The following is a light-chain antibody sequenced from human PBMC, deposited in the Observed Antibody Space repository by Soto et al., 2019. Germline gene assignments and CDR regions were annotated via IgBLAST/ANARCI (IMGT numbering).Light chain of an antibody. V-gene: IGKV3-20*01. J-gene: IGKJ5*01. CDR1: QSVDND. Sequence: EIVMTQSPATLSVSPGDRATLSCRASQSVDNDLAWYQQKPGQAPRLLIYGASSRAAGIPDRFSGSGSGTDFTLTISRLEPEDFAVYYCQQDGTSPPTFGQGTRLEI. CDR2: GAS. CDR3: QQDGTSPPT.